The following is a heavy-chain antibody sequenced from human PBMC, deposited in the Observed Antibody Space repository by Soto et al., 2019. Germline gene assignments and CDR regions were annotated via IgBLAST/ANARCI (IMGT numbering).Heavy chain of an antibody. J-gene: IGHJ4*02. CDR2: VDGSGYDT. Sequence: GGSPSLSCAASGLSLSSHGIGLFRQAPGTGPEWVAFVDGSGYDTSYADSVKGRFTISRDNSENSLNLHMNNLRAEDTGRYFCAKELFAAAYAATSAFDWWGQGTLFTVS. CDR1: GLSLSSHG. CDR3: AKELFAAAYAATSAFDW. V-gene: IGHV3-23*01. D-gene: IGHD2-15*01.